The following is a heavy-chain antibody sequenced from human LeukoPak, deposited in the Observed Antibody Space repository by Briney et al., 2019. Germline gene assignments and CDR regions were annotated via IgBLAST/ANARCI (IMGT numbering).Heavy chain of an antibody. Sequence: GGSLRLSCAASGFTFSSYDMRWVRHATGKGLEWVSAIGTAGDTYYPGSVKGRFTISRENAKNSLYLQMNSLRAEDTAVYYCARAKAAAGTYYFDYWGQGTLVTVSS. V-gene: IGHV3-13*01. CDR1: GFTFSSYD. CDR3: ARAKAAAGTYYFDY. J-gene: IGHJ4*02. CDR2: IGTAGDT. D-gene: IGHD6-13*01.